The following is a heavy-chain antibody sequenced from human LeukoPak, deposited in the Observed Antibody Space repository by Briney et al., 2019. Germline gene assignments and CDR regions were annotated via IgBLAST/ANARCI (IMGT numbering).Heavy chain of an antibody. V-gene: IGHV3-23*01. CDR3: ARVAEQHVRTAEDY. CDR2: ISGSGGII. J-gene: IGHJ4*02. CDR1: GFTFSNEA. D-gene: IGHD6-6*01. Sequence: GGSLRLSCAASGFTFSNEAMTWVRQAPGKGLEWVSGISGSGGIIYYADSVKGRFTISRDNAKNSLYLQMNSLRAEDTAVYYCARVAEQHVRTAEDYWGQGTLVTVSS.